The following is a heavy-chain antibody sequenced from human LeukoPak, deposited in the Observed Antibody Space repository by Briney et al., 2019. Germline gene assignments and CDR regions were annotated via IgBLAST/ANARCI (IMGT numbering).Heavy chain of an antibody. D-gene: IGHD6-6*01. CDR1: GGSISSYY. CDR3: ASDLYSSSPLGY. CDR2: IYISGST. V-gene: IGHV4-4*07. Sequence: PSETLSPTCTVSGGSISSYYWSWIRQPAGKGLEWIGRIYISGSTNFNPSLKSRVTMSVDTSKNQFSLKLSSVTAADTAVYYCASDLYSSSPLGYWGQGTLVTVSS. J-gene: IGHJ4*02.